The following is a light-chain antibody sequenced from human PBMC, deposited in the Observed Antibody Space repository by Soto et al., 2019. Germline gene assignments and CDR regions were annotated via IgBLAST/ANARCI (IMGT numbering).Light chain of an antibody. Sequence: IVLTQSPGTLSLSPGERATLTCRASQTITSFYLAWYQQKPGQAPRLLIYGTSTRATGIPDRFSGSGSGTDFSLTIRKLVPEDFAVYYCQQFGGSPPRFTFGHGTKGEVK. J-gene: IGKJ3*01. CDR2: GTS. CDR3: QQFGGSPPRFT. V-gene: IGKV3-20*01. CDR1: QTITSFY.